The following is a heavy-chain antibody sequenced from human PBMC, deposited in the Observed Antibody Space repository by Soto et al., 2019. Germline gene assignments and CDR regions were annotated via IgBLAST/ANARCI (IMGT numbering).Heavy chain of an antibody. D-gene: IGHD1-26*01. CDR2: INDEGNNA. CDR3: TRGPRVSSIGTGAY. J-gene: IGHJ4*02. Sequence: GGSLRLSCEASGFIFKMYYLHWVRQTPGKGPVWVARINDEGNNATYADSVKGRFTISRDNAKNTLYLQMDGLRVDDTGLYYCTRGPRVSSIGTGAYWGQGSLVTRLL. V-gene: IGHV3-74*01. CDR1: GFIFKMYY.